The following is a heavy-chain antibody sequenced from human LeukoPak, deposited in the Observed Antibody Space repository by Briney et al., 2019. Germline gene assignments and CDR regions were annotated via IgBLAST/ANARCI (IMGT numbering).Heavy chain of an antibody. CDR2: ISAYNGNT. Sequence: GASVKVSCKASGYTFTDYYLHWVRQAPGQGLEWMGWISAYNGNTNYAQKLQGRVTMTTDTSTSTAYMELRSLRSDDTAVYYCARDLEYYDSSGYYGPVTPPTFDYWGQGTLVTVSS. CDR3: ARDLEYYDSSGYYGPVTPPTFDY. J-gene: IGHJ4*02. D-gene: IGHD3-22*01. V-gene: IGHV1-18*04. CDR1: GYTFTDYY.